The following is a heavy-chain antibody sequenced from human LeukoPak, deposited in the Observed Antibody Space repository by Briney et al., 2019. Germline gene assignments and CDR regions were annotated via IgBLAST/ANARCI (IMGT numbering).Heavy chain of an antibody. J-gene: IGHJ4*02. CDR3: AREDWNPATAAATPDY. D-gene: IGHD2-2*01. V-gene: IGHV1-2*02. Sequence: ASVKVSCKASGYTFTGYYMHWVRQAPGQGLEWMGWINPNSGGTNYAQKFQGRVTMTRDTSINTAYMELTGLRSDDTAVYYCAREDWNPATAAATPDYWGQGTLVTVSS. CDR2: INPNSGGT. CDR1: GYTFTGYY.